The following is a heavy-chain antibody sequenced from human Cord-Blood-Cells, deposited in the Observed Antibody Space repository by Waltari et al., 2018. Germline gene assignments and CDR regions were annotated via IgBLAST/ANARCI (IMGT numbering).Heavy chain of an antibody. V-gene: IGHV4-59*11. D-gene: IGHD1-7*01. Sequence: QVQLQESGPGLVKPSETLSLTCTVSGGSISRHYWSWIRHPPGKGLEWIGYIYYSGSTNYNPSLKSRVTISVDTSKNQFSLKLSSVTAADTAVYYCARGARNWNYPNWFDPWGQGTLVTVSS. J-gene: IGHJ5*02. CDR1: GGSISRHY. CDR3: ARGARNWNYPNWFDP. CDR2: IYYSGST.